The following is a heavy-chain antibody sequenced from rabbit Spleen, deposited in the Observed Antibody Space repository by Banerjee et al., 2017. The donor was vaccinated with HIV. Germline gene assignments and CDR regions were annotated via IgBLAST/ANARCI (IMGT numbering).Heavy chain of an antibody. Sequence: QSLEESGGDLVKPGASLTLTCIASGVSFSGDSYMCWVRQAPGRGLEWIACIDTGSSGFTYFASWAKGRVTISKTSSTTVTLQMTSLTAADTATYFCARDTGSSFSSYGMDLWGQGTLVTVS. V-gene: IGHV1S40*01. J-gene: IGHJ6*01. CDR3: ARDTGSSFSSYGMDL. CDR1: GVSFSGDSY. CDR2: IDTGSSGFT. D-gene: IGHD8-1*01.